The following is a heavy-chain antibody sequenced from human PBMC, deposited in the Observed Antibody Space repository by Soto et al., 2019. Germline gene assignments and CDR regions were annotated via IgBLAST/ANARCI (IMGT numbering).Heavy chain of an antibody. CDR2: IIPIFGTA. D-gene: IGHD1-7*01. V-gene: IGHV1-69*13. J-gene: IGHJ3*02. CDR1: GGTFSSYA. Sequence: ASVNVYCKASGGTFSSYAISWVRQAPGQGLEWMGGIIPIFGTANYAQKFQGRVTITADESTSTAYMEPSSLRSEGTAVYYCASETGTTLWHDAFDIWGQGTMVTVSS. CDR3: ASETGTTLWHDAFDI.